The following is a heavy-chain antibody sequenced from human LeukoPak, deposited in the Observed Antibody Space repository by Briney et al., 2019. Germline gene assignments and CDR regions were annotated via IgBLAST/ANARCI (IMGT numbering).Heavy chain of an antibody. CDR2: ISNNWRT. V-gene: IGHV4-4*08. D-gene: IGHD1-26*01. CDR3: ARAPYSGSRFDY. CDR1: GDSISGYY. J-gene: IGHJ4*02. Sequence: SETLSLTCTVAGDSISGYYWSWLRQPPGKGLEWIGYISNNWRTDYNPSLKSRVTISADTAKNQFSLKLSSVTAADTAVYYCARAPYSGSRFDYWGQGTLVTVSS.